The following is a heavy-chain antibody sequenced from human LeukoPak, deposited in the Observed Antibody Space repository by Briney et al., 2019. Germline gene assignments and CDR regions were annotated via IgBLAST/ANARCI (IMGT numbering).Heavy chain of an antibody. J-gene: IGHJ4*02. Sequence: SQTLSLTCAISGDSVSSNNGAWNWIRQSPSRGLEWLGRTYYRSKWYNDAGSLMSRITISPDTSKNQFSLQVYSVTPEDTAVYYCARDVGTTGWHTYDFWGQGTLVTVSS. CDR2: TYYRSKWYN. CDR1: GDSVSSNNGA. D-gene: IGHD3-9*01. V-gene: IGHV6-1*01. CDR3: ARDVGTTGWHTYDF.